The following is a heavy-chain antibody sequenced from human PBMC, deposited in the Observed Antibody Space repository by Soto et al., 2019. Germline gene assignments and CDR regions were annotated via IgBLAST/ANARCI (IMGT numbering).Heavy chain of an antibody. D-gene: IGHD3-22*01. CDR2: IYYSGST. V-gene: IGHV4-59*01. Sequence: SETLSLTCTVSGGSISSYYWSWIRQPPGKGLEWIGYIYYSGSTNYNPSLKSRVTISVDTSKNQFSLKLSSVTAADTAVYYCARRDIFYDSSGYYYGWFDPWGQGTLVTVSS. CDR1: GGSISSYY. CDR3: ARRDIFYDSSGYYYGWFDP. J-gene: IGHJ5*02.